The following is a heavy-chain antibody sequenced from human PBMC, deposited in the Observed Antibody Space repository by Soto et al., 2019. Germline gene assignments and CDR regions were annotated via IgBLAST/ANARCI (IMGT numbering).Heavy chain of an antibody. CDR3: ARLVEPYDLLTATFAS. CDR2: ISGSNGNT. Sequence: GASLKVSCKASGYSFSNHGITWVRQAPGQGLEWMGWISGSNGNTKYAQRFQGRVTVTTDTSTSTAYMELRSLRSDDTAVYYCARLVEPYDLLTATFASWAQRSLVSVSA. V-gene: IGHV1-18*01. D-gene: IGHD2-21*02. J-gene: IGHJ1*01. CDR1: GYSFSNHG.